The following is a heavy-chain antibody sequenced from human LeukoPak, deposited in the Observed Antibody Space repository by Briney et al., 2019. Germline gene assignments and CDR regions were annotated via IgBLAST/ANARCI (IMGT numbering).Heavy chain of an antibody. CDR2: ISGSGGST. V-gene: IGHV3-23*01. J-gene: IGHJ3*02. CDR1: GFTFSSYA. Sequence: AGGSLRLSCAASGFTFSSYAMSWVRQAPGKGLEWVSAISGSGGSTYYADSVKGRFTISRDNSKNTLYLQMNSLRAEDTAVYYCAKDRSDYGDYLDAFDIWGQGTMVTVSS. CDR3: AKDRSDYGDYLDAFDI. D-gene: IGHD4-17*01.